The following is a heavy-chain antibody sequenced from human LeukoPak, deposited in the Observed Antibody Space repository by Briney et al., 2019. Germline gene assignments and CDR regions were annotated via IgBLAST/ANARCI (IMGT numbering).Heavy chain of an antibody. CDR2: ISGSGSML. D-gene: IGHD3-10*01. V-gene: IGHV3-11*04. Sequence: GGSLRLSCAASGFTFSDYYMSWVRQAPGKGLEWVSYISGSGSMLHYADSVKGRSTISRDNAKNSLYLQMSTLRAEDTAVYYCARNMVRGVIRGNWFDPWGQGTLVTVSS. CDR3: ARNMVRGVIRGNWFDP. CDR1: GFTFSDYY. J-gene: IGHJ5*02.